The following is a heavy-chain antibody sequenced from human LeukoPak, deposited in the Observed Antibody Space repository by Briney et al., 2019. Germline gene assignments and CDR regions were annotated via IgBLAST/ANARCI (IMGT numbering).Heavy chain of an antibody. CDR1: GLTFSNYG. J-gene: IGHJ3*02. Sequence: GGSLRLSCAASGLTFSNYGMHWVRQAPGKGLEWVAVIGYDGSDKYYADSVKGRFTISRDNSKNTLYLQMNSLRAEDTAVYYCARDLDSSFGIWGQGTMVTVSS. CDR3: ARDLDSSFGI. D-gene: IGHD3-9*01. V-gene: IGHV3-33*01. CDR2: IGYDGSDK.